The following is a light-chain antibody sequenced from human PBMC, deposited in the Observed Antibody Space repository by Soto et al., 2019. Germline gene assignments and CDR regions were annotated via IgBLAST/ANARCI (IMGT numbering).Light chain of an antibody. J-gene: IGKJ3*01. V-gene: IGKV3-20*01. CDR2: GSS. CDR3: QQYGSSPFT. Sequence: EIVLTQSPGTLSLSPGERATLSCRASQSVSSSYLAWYQQKPGQAPRLVIYGSSSRATGIPDRFSGSGSGTAFTLTISRLEPEDFAVYYCQQYGSSPFTFGPGTKVDI. CDR1: QSVSSSY.